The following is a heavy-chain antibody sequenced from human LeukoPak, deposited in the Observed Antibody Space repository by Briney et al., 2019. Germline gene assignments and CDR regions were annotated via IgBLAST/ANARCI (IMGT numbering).Heavy chain of an antibody. CDR2: VYYTGST. CDR1: GGPISSLY. V-gene: IGHV4-59*01. D-gene: IGHD6-13*01. CDR3: AKGYGSYSCSANRYYHYHMDV. Sequence: SSEALSLTWTGSGGPISSLYWNWIAQPPGKGPEGNGYVYYTGSTNHNPSLNSRVTKSVDKSKTQFSLKLSSVPAAETAVYYCAKGYGSYSCSANRYYHYHMDVWGKGTTVRVS. J-gene: IGHJ6*03.